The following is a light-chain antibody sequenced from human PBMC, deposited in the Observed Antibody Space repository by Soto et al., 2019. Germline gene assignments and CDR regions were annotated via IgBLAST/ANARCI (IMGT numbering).Light chain of an antibody. V-gene: IGKV4-1*01. CDR2: WAS. J-gene: IGKJ1*01. CDR1: QSILYSSNNQNC. Sequence: DIVMTQSPDSLAVSLGGRATINCESSQSILYSSNNQNCLAWYQQKPGQPPKLLIYWASTRESGVPDRFSGSGSVTDSPLTISRPQAEDGAVYSCQKYCAPPCTFGQGTKVEIK. CDR3: QKYCAPPCT.